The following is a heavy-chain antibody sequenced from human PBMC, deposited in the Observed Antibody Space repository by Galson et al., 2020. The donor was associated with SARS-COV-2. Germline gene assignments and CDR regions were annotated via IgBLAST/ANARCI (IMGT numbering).Heavy chain of an antibody. CDR3: GRRTLTPAPYYYDMSGLWPLGLAYYCDY. CDR1: GFSLSNARMD. Sequence: SGPTLVKPTETLTLTCTVSGFSLSNARMDVSWFRQPPGKALEWLAHIFSNDEKSYSTSLKSRLTISKDTSNSQVVLTMTNMDPADTATYYCGRRTLTPAPYYYDMSGLWPLGLAYYCDYWGQGTLVTVSS. CDR2: IFSNDEK. D-gene: IGHD3-22*01. V-gene: IGHV2-26*01. J-gene: IGHJ4*02.